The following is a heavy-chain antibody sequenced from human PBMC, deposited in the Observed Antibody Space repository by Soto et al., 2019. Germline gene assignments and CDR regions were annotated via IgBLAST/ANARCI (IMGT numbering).Heavy chain of an antibody. CDR3: ARSFPRFTAPDS. CDR1: GFIFSNYE. D-gene: IGHD2-21*02. CDR2: ISPTGNKI. J-gene: IGHJ5*01. V-gene: IGHV3-48*03. Sequence: EVQLVESGGGLVQPGGSLRLSCAASGFIFSNYEMNWVRQAPGKGLQWVSFISPTGNKIYYGESVKGRFIISRDNAKNSVFLQMNSLTAEDTAVYFCARSFPRFTAPDSWGQGTLVTVAS.